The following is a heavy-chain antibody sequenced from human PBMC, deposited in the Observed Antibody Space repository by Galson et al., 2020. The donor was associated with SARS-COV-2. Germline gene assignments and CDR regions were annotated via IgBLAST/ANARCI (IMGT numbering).Heavy chain of an antibody. J-gene: IGHJ3*02. D-gene: IGHD2-21*01. V-gene: IGHV3-15*07. CDR1: GFTFSNAW. CDR3: TTDPPLAYCGGDCYPPMLVDI. Sequence: GGSLRLSCAASGFTFSNAWMNWVRQAPGKGLEWVGRIKSKTDGGTTDYAAPVKGRFTISRDDSKNTLYLQMNSLKTEDTAEYYCTTDPPLAYCGGDCYPPMLVDIWGQGTMVTVSS. CDR2: IKSKTDGGTT.